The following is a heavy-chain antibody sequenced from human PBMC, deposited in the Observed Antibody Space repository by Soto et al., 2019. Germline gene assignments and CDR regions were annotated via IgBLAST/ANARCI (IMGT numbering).Heavy chain of an antibody. D-gene: IGHD3-16*01. CDR3: ISSWGAHRYFDY. J-gene: IGHJ4*02. Sequence: EVQLVESGGGLVQPGGSLRLSCAASGFTFSDHYMDWVRQAPGKGLEWVGRSRNKANSHTTEYAASVEGRFTSSRDDSNNSLYLQMNSLKTADTAVYYCISSWGAHRYFDYWGQGTLVTVSS. CDR1: GFTFSDHY. V-gene: IGHV3-72*01. CDR2: SRNKANSHTT.